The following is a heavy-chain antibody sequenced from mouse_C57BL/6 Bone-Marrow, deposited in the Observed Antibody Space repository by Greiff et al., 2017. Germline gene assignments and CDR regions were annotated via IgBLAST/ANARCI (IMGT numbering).Heavy chain of an antibody. D-gene: IGHD2-1*01. CDR3: AREEIYSDYFDY. Sequence: QVHVKQPGAELVKPGASVKLSCKASGYTFTSYWMHWVKQRPGQGLEWIGMIHPNSGSTNYNEKFKSKATLTVDKYSSTAAMQLSSLTSEAYAVYYCAREEIYSDYFDYWGQGTTLTVSS. V-gene: IGHV1-64*01. CDR2: IHPNSGST. J-gene: IGHJ2*01. CDR1: GYTFTSYW.